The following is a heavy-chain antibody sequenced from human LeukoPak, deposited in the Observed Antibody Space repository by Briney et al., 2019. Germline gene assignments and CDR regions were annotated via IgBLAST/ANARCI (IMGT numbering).Heavy chain of an antibody. Sequence: SETLSLTCTVSGGSISSYYWSWIRQPAGKGLEWIGRIYTSGSTNYNPSLKSRVTMSVDTSKNQFSLKLSSVTAADTAVYYCARDRFPPPFYGSGSPQILGYWGQGTLVTVSS. D-gene: IGHD3-10*01. J-gene: IGHJ4*02. V-gene: IGHV4-4*07. CDR3: ARDRFPPPFYGSGSPQILGY. CDR1: GGSISSYY. CDR2: IYTSGST.